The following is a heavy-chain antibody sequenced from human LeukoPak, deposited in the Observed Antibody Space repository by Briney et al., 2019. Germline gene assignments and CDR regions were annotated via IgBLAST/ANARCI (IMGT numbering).Heavy chain of an antibody. CDR3: ASKIWVYEAFDF. V-gene: IGHV3-21*01. J-gene: IGHJ3*01. CDR1: GFTFSSYS. D-gene: IGHD3-16*01. Sequence: GGSLRLSCAASGFTFSSYSMNWVRQAPGKGLEWVSSISSSSSYIYYADSVKGRFTISRDNAKNSLYLQMNSLRAEDTAVYYCASKIWVYEAFDFWAKGQWSPSLQ. CDR2: ISSSSSYI.